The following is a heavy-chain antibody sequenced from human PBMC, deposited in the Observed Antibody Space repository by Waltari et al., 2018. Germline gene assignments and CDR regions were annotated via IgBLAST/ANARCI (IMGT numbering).Heavy chain of an antibody. CDR1: GFTFGDFG. J-gene: IGHJ4*02. Sequence: EVQLVESGGGLVRTGRSLRLSSAPSGFTFGDFGMSWFRQTPGKGLEWVGLIRKRAYDETTEYAASVRGRFTISRDDSRSIAYLQMNNLKTEDTAIYYCARQTTIRAVGKYWGQGTLVTVSS. CDR2: IRKRAYDETT. V-gene: IGHV3-49*03. D-gene: IGHD4-4*01. CDR3: ARQTTIRAVGKY.